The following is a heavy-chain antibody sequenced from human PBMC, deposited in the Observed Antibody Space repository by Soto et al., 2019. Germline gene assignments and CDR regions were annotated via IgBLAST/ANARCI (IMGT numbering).Heavy chain of an antibody. Sequence: QVQLQQWGAGLLKPSETLSLTCVVYGGSFSGYYWSWIRQPPGKGLEWIGEINHSGSTNYNPSLKSRVTISVDTSKNQFSLTLSSVTAADTAVYYCARGFRFCSGGSCYSGWFDPWDQGTLVTVSS. D-gene: IGHD2-15*01. CDR1: GGSFSGYY. CDR3: ARGFRFCSGGSCYSGWFDP. J-gene: IGHJ5*02. V-gene: IGHV4-34*01. CDR2: INHSGST.